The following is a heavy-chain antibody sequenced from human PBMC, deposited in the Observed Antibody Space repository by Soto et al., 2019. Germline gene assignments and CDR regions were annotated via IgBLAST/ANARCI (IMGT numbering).Heavy chain of an antibody. V-gene: IGHV4-61*01. CDR3: ARVPMGLWFGELPFYYYYGMDV. CDR2: IYYSGST. D-gene: IGHD3-10*01. Sequence: PXATLSLTCTVSGGSVSSGSYYWSWIRQPPGKGLEWIGYIYYSGSTNYNPSLKSRVTISVDTSKNQFSLKLSSVTAADTAVYYCARVPMGLWFGELPFYYYYGMDVWGQGTTVTVSS. J-gene: IGHJ6*02. CDR1: GGSVSSGSYY.